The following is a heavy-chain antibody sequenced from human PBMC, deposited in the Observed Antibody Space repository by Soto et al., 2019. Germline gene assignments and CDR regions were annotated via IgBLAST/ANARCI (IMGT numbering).Heavy chain of an antibody. Sequence: QVQLQESGPGLVKPSQTLSLTCTVSGGSISSGDHYWSWIRQPPGKGLEWIGYMYYSGSTDFNPSLKSRVTISVDTSKNQCSLKLGSVTAADTAVYYCARRSYYGSYGLDVWGQGTTVTVSS. V-gene: IGHV4-30-4*01. CDR1: GGSISSGDHY. CDR3: ARRSYYGSYGLDV. J-gene: IGHJ6*02. D-gene: IGHD3-10*01. CDR2: MYYSGST.